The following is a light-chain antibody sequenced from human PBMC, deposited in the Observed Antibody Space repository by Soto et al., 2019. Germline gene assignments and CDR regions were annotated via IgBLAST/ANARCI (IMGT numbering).Light chain of an antibody. CDR1: QSVSSSY. CDR2: GAS. CDR3: QQYGSSPSLI. J-gene: IGKJ4*01. Sequence: EIALTQSPGTLSLTPGERATLSCRASQSVSSSYLAWYQQKPGQAPRLLIYGASSRATGIPDRFSGSGSGTDFTLTISRLEPEDFAVYYCQQYGSSPSLIFGGGTKVEIK. V-gene: IGKV3-20*01.